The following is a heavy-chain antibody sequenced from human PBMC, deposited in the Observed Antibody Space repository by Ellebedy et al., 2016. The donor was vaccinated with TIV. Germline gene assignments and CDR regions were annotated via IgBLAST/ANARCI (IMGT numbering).Heavy chain of an antibody. V-gene: IGHV3-23*01. CDR3: AKGRGGGSDSSAPRYYFDY. D-gene: IGHD3-22*01. Sequence: PGGSLRLSCAASGFTFSGYAMSWVRQAPGKGLEWVSGINSRGGSTSYADSVKGRFTISRDNSKNTLYLQMNSLRAEDTAVYYCAKGRGGGSDSSAPRYYFDYWGLGTLVTVSS. J-gene: IGHJ4*02. CDR1: GFTFSGYA. CDR2: INSRGGST.